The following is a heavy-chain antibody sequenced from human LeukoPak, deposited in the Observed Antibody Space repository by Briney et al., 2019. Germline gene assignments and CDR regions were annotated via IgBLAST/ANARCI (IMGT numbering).Heavy chain of an antibody. D-gene: IGHD3-10*01. Sequence: GGSLRLSCAASGFIFSDYSMTWVRQAPGKGLEWASSISSRGTYIYYADSVKGRFTISRDNAKSSLYLQMNSLRDEDTAVYYCATPPRGLDYYLDVWGKGTTVTVSS. CDR3: ATPPRGLDYYLDV. V-gene: IGHV3-21*01. CDR1: GFIFSDYS. J-gene: IGHJ6*03. CDR2: ISSRGTYI.